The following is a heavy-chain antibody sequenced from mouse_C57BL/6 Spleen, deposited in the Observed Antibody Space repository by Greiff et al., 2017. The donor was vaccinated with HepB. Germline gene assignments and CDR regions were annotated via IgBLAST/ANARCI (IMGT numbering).Heavy chain of an antibody. CDR2: ISSGSSTI. Sequence: EVQGVESGGGLVKPGGSLKLSCAASGFTFSDYGMHWVRQAPEKALEWVAYISSGSSTIYYADTVKGRFTISRDNAKNTLFLQMTSLRSEDTAMYYCAGGYDRGDYYAMDYWGQGTSVTVSS. CDR3: AGGYDRGDYYAMDY. D-gene: IGHD2-2*01. CDR1: GFTFSDYG. V-gene: IGHV5-17*01. J-gene: IGHJ4*01.